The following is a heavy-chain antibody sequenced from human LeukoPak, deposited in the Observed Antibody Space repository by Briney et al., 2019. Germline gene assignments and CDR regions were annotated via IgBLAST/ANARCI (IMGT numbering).Heavy chain of an antibody. CDR1: GYTFTSYG. J-gene: IGHJ4*02. V-gene: IGHV1-18*01. Sequence: ASVKVSCKASGYTFTSYGISWVRRAPGQGLEWMGWISAYNGNTNYAQKLQGRVTVTTDTSTSTAYMELRSLRSDDTAVYYCARDRVTMIVSPPGYWGQGTLVTVSS. CDR3: ARDRVTMIVSPPGY. D-gene: IGHD3-22*01. CDR2: ISAYNGNT.